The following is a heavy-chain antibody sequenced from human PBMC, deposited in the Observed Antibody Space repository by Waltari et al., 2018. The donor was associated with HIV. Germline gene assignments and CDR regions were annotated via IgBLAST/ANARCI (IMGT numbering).Heavy chain of an antibody. CDR2: LYPGGST. CDR3: ARSPRSSYSKGFIN. V-gene: IGHV4-38-2*02. D-gene: IGHD3-10*01. J-gene: IGHJ4*02. Sequence: QVQLQESGPTLVKPSETLSLLCTISGSSITNAYYWGWIRQPPGKGLEWIANLYPGGSTYYSPSLKNRVATSLDTSKSHFSLRLTSVTAADTAIYYCARSPRSSYSKGFINWCQGILVTVTS. CDR1: GSSITNAYY.